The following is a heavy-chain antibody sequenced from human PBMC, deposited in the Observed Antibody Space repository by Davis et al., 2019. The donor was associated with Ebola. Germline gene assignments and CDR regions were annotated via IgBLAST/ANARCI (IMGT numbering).Heavy chain of an antibody. D-gene: IGHD6-13*01. Sequence: AASVKVSCKASGYTFTGYYMHWVRQAPGQGLEWMGWINPNSGGTNYAQKFQGWVTMTRDASISTAYMELSSLTSEDTALYFCARGPMPSWYADYYKYGMDVWGQGTTVTASS. CDR1: GYTFTGYY. CDR2: INPNSGGT. V-gene: IGHV1-2*04. CDR3: ARGPMPSWYADYYKYGMDV. J-gene: IGHJ6*02.